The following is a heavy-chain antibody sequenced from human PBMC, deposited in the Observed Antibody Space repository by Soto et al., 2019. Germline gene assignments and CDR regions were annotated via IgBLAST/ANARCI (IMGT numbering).Heavy chain of an antibody. CDR3: AKRQYSGDYEENEAGDI. Sequence: QVQLVESGGGVVQPGRSLTLSCAASGFTFSSFGIHWVRQAPGKGLEWVTFISVDGSVKYYADSVKGRFTISRDNAKNTVYLQMNSLRAEDTAVYFWAKRQYSGDYEENEAGDIWGRGTMVTVSS. CDR1: GFTFSSFG. V-gene: IGHV3-30*18. J-gene: IGHJ3*02. D-gene: IGHD4-17*01. CDR2: ISVDGSVK.